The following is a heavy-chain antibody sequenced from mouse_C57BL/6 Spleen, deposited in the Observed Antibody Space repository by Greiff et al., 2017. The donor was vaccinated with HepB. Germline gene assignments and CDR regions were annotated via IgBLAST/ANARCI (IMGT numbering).Heavy chain of an antibody. J-gene: IGHJ2*01. CDR3: ARDENYYGSSYDYFDY. V-gene: IGHV5-4*01. CDR1: GFTFSSYA. CDR2: ISDGGSYT. Sequence: EVHLVESGGGLVKPGGSLKLSCAASGFTFSSYAMSWVRQTPEKRLEWVATISDGGSYTYYPDNVKGRFTISRDNAKNNLYLQMSHLKSEDTAMYYCARDENYYGSSYDYFDYWGQGTTLTVSS. D-gene: IGHD1-1*01.